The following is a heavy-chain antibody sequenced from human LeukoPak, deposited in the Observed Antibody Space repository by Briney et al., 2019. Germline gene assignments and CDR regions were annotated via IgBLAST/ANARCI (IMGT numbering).Heavy chain of an antibody. J-gene: IGHJ4*02. Sequence: GGSLRLSCAASGFTFSDYYMSWIRQAPGKGLEWVSYIGSSSSYTNYADSVKGRFTISRGNAKNSLYLQMNSLRAEDTALYYCAAGTTHGSGSYYFRYWGQGTLVTVSS. D-gene: IGHD3-10*01. CDR1: GFTFSDYY. V-gene: IGHV3-11*06. CDR3: AAGTTHGSGSYYFRY. CDR2: IGSSSSYT.